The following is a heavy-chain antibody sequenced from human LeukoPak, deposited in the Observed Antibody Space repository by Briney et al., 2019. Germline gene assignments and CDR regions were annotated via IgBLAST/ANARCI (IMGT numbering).Heavy chain of an antibody. Sequence: PGGSLRLSCAASGFTFSSYSMNWVRQAPGKGLEWVSYISSSSSTIYYADSVKGRFAISRDNAKKSLYLQMNSLRDEDTAVYYCARDKRADEGSKFDYWGQGTLVTVSS. J-gene: IGHJ4*02. V-gene: IGHV3-48*02. CDR1: GFTFSSYS. CDR2: ISSSSSTI. D-gene: IGHD1-26*01. CDR3: ARDKRADEGSKFDY.